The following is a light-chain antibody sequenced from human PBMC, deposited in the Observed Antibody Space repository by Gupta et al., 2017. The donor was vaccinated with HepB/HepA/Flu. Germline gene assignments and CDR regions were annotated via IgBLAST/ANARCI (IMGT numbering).Light chain of an antibody. J-gene: IGLJ2*01. Sequence: QSVLTQPPSASGTPGQRVNISCSGSSSNIGSNYVYWYQQLPGTAPKLLIHRNNQRPSGVPDRFSGSKSGTSASLAISGLRSEDEADYYCAAWDDSLSGHVVFGGGTKLTVL. CDR3: AAWDDSLSGHVV. V-gene: IGLV1-47*01. CDR1: SSNIGSNY. CDR2: RNN.